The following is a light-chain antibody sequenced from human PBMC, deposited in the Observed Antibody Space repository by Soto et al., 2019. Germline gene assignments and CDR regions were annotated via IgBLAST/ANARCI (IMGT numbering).Light chain of an antibody. V-gene: IGLV2-23*02. CDR2: EVS. CDR1: RSDVGSYNL. J-gene: IGLJ2*01. CDR3: CSYAGSRVVV. Sequence: QSALTQPASVSGSPGQSITISCTGTRSDVGSYNLVSWDQQHPGKAPKLMIYEVSKRPSGVSNRFSGSKSGNTASLTISGLQAEDEADYYCCSYAGSRVVVFGGGTQVTVL.